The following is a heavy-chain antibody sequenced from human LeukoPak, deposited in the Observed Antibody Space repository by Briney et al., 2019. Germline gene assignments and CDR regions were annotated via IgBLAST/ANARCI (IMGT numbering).Heavy chain of an antibody. Sequence: SETLSLTCTVSGGSISSYYWSWIRQPPGKGLEWIGYIYYSGSTNYNPSLKSRVTISVDTSKNQFSLKLSSVTAADTAVYYCARDLGVGYAYGYLDLWGRGTLVTVSS. CDR2: IYYSGST. V-gene: IGHV4-59*01. CDR3: ARDLGVGYAYGYLDL. J-gene: IGHJ2*01. CDR1: GGSISSYY. D-gene: IGHD5-12*01.